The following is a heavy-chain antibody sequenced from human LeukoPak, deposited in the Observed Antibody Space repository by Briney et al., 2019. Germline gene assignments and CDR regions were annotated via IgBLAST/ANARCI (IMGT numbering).Heavy chain of an antibody. CDR2: IYYSGST. CDR1: GGSISSYY. J-gene: IGHJ3*02. D-gene: IGHD3-22*01. Sequence: SETLSLTCTVSGGSISSYYWSWIRQSPGKGLEWIGYIYYSGSTNYNPSLKSRVTISVDTSKNQFSLKLSSVTAADTAVYYCARGRDYYDSSGYYSAAFDIWGQGTMVTVSS. V-gene: IGHV4-59*01. CDR3: ARGRDYYDSSGYYSAAFDI.